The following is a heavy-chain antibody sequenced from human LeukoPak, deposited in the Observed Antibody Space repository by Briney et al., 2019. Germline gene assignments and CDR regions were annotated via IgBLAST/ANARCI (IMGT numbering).Heavy chain of an antibody. CDR3: ARQQDTTNPGY. Sequence: GGSLRLSCAASGFTFSSNGMHWVRQGPGKGLEWVTFIWYDGSNKYYADSVKGRFTISRDNSKNTLYLQMNGLRAEDTAVYYCARQQDTTNPGYWGQGTLVTVSS. J-gene: IGHJ4*02. V-gene: IGHV3-33*01. D-gene: IGHD5-18*01. CDR2: IWYDGSNK. CDR1: GFTFSSNG.